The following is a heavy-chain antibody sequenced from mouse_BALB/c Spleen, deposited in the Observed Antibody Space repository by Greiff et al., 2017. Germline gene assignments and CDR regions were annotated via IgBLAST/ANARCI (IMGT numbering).Heavy chain of an antibody. V-gene: IGHV1-80*01. J-gene: IGHJ3*01. CDR2: IYPGDGDT. CDR3: ARMWYGNYLAY. Sequence: VKLQESGAELVRPGSSVKISCKASGYAFSSYWMNWVKQSPGQGLEWIGQIYPGDGDTNYNGKFKGKATLTADKSSSTAYMQLSSLTSEDSAVYFCARMWYGNYLAYWGQGTLVTVSA. CDR1: GYAFSSYW. D-gene: IGHD2-10*02.